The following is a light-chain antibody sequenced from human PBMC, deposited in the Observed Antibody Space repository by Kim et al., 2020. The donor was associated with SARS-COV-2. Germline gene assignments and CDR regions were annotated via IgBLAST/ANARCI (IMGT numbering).Light chain of an antibody. Sequence: PGGIVTLTCGSSTGAVTSSHYPYGFQQKPGQAPKTLIYDTNIKHSWTPARFSGSLPGDKAALTLSNALPDDEAEYYCMLSYSGAWVFGGGTQLTVL. CDR3: MLSYSGAWV. J-gene: IGLJ3*02. V-gene: IGLV7-46*01. CDR2: DTN. CDR1: TGAVTSSHY.